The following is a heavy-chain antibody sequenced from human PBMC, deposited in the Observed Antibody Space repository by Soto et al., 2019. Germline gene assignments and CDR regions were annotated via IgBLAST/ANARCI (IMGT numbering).Heavy chain of an antibody. J-gene: IGHJ5*02. D-gene: IGHD3-10*01. CDR3: ARGYFDSGHGYDL. CDR1: GHLFNNHW. Sequence: GESLKISCKGPGHLFNNHWIGWVRQTPGKGLEWMGLIFTRDSETKTSPSFQGHVSFSVDNSINTVYLQWTSLKTTETGIYFCARGYFDSGHGYDLWGQGTLVTVSS. CDR2: IFTRDSET. V-gene: IGHV5-51*01.